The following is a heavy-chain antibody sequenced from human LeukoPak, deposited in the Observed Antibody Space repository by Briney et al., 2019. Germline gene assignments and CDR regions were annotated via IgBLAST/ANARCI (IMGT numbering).Heavy chain of an antibody. D-gene: IGHD6-19*01. J-gene: IGHJ4*02. V-gene: IGHV3-21*01. Sequence: AGGSLRLSCAAPGFMFGHYSMNWIRQAPGQGLEWVSSINPSGTYTLYADSVKGRFTISRDNAKNSLYLQMNSLRAEDTAVYYCASEETTNGGWTPNYWGQGTLVIVSS. CDR2: INPSGTYT. CDR3: ASEETTNGGWTPNY. CDR1: GFMFGHYS.